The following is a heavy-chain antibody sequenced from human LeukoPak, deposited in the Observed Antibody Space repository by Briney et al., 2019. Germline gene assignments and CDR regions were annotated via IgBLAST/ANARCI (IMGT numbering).Heavy chain of an antibody. J-gene: IGHJ4*02. Sequence: GGSLRLSSGAPGFTFPRYSLNWVRQALGKGVGGFSSISSSSSYIYYADSVKGRFTISRDNAKNSLYLQMNSLRAEDTAVYYCARDQSWEYQLPGYWGQGTLVTVSS. D-gene: IGHD2-2*01. CDR1: GFTFPRYS. CDR3: ARDQSWEYQLPGY. V-gene: IGHV3-21*01. CDR2: ISSSSSYI.